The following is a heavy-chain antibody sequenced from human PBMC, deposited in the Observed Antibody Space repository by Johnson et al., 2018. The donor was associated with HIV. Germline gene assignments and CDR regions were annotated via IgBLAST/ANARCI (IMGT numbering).Heavy chain of an antibody. CDR1: GFTFSDVW. J-gene: IGHJ3*02. D-gene: IGHD3-22*01. CDR3: AKGIVVGVRAFDI. V-gene: IGHV3-15*01. Sequence: VLLVESGGGSVKPGDSLRLSCAASGFTFSDVWMTWVRQAPGRGLEWLGRIKTKTEGGTTDYAAPVKGRFTISRDNSKNTLYLQMNSLRAEDTAVYYCAKGIVVGVRAFDIWGQGTMVTVSS. CDR2: IKTKTEGGTT.